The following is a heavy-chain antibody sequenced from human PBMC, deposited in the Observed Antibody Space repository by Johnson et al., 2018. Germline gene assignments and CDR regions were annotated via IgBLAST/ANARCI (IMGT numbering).Heavy chain of an antibody. CDR2: ISTGSSYI. J-gene: IGHJ6*03. D-gene: IGHD6-13*01. CDR3: ARDSGSSTYHSFYYMDV. CDR1: GFTFSSYS. Sequence: VQLQESGGGLVKPGGSLRLSCAASGFTFSSYSMIWVRQAPGKGLEWVSAISTGSSYIYYADSVKGRFTISRDNSKNSLYLQMNSLRAEDTAVYYCARDSGSSTYHSFYYMDVWGKGTTVTVSS. V-gene: IGHV3-21*01.